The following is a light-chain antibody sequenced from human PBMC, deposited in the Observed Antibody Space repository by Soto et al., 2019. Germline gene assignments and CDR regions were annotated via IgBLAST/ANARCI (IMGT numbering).Light chain of an antibody. CDR1: QSLSSD. CDR2: DAS. V-gene: IGKV3-11*01. Sequence: EIVLTQSPATLSLCPGERATLSCRASQSLSSDLAWYQQKPGQAPRLLIYDASNRATGITARFSGSGSGTDFTLTISSLGPGDFAVYYCQQRRHWPLTFGGGTVVEIK. CDR3: QQRRHWPLT. J-gene: IGKJ4*01.